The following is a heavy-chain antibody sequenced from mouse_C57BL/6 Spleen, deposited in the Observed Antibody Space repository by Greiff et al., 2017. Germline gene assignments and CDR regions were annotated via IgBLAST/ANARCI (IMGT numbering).Heavy chain of an antibody. J-gene: IGHJ4*01. CDR1: GFTFSNYW. CDR2: LRLKSDNYAT. CDR3: TASTVVATDYAMDY. D-gene: IGHD1-1*01. V-gene: IGHV6-3*01. Sequence: EVKLVESGGGLVQPGGSLKLSCVASGFTFSNYWMNWVRQSPEKGLEWVAQLRLKSDNYATPYAASVVGMFTISRDVYKSSVYLQMNNLMSENTAIYYCTASTVVATDYAMDYWGQGTSVTVSS.